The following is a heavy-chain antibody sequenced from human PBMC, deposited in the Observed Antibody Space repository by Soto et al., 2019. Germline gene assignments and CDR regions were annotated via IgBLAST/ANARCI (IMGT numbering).Heavy chain of an antibody. Sequence: SEALSVTCTVSGGSISRYYWSWIRQPPGKGLEWIGYIYYSGSTNYNPSLKSRVTISVDTSKNQFSLKLSSVTAADTAVYYCARATRWSGWFDPWGQGTLVTVSS. V-gene: IGHV4-59*01. CDR1: GGSISRYY. CDR2: IYYSGST. D-gene: IGHD1-26*01. CDR3: ARATRWSGWFDP. J-gene: IGHJ5*02.